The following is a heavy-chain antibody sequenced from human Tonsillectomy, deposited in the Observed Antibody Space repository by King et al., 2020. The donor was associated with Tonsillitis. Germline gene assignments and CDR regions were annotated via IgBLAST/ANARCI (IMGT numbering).Heavy chain of an antibody. J-gene: IGHJ6*02. V-gene: IGHV1-69*01. CDR1: GGTFNNYG. D-gene: IGHD2-15*01. CDR3: ARRGIINYGMDV. Sequence: QLVQSGAEVKKPGSSLKVSCKASGGTFNNYGISWVRQAPGQGLEWMGGIIPIFGATNYAQKFQGRVPITAAESTRTAYMELSSLRSDDTAVYYCARRGIINYGMDVWGQGTTVIVSS. CDR2: IIPIFGAT.